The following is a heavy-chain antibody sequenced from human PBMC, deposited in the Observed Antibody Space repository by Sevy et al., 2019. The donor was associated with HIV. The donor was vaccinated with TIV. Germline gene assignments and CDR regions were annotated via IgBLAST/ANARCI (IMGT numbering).Heavy chain of an antibody. V-gene: IGHV1-2*06. CDR2: INPNGGGT. J-gene: IGHJ5*02. Sequence: ASVKVSCKASGYTFTGYYMHWVRQAPGQGLEWMGRINPNGGGTNYAQKFQGRVTMTRDTSISTAYMELGRLGSEDTAVYYCARDGDSSALGWFDPWGQGTLVTVSS. CDR1: GYTFTGYY. CDR3: ARDGDSSALGWFDP. D-gene: IGHD3-22*01.